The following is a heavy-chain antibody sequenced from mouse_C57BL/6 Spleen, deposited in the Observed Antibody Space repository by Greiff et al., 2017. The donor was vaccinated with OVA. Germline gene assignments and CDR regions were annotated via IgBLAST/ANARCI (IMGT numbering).Heavy chain of an antibody. V-gene: IGHV1-53*01. J-gene: IGHJ3*01. CDR1: GYTFTSYW. D-gene: IGHD1-1*01. CDR3: ARSGGITTGEFAY. CDR2: INPSNGGT. Sequence: VQLQQSGTELVKPGASVKLSCKASGYTFTSYWMHWVKQRPGQGLEWIGNINPSNGGTNYNEKFKSKATLTVDKSSSTAYMQLSSLTSEDSAVYDCARSGGITTGEFAYWGQGTLVTVSA.